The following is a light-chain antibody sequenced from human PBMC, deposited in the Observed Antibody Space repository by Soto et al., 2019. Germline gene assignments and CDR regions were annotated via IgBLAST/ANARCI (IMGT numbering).Light chain of an antibody. V-gene: IGKV1-5*03. CDR3: QQYNSYPWT. CDR1: QTISTW. CDR2: KAS. Sequence: IQMTQSPSTLSASVGERVTFTCRASQTISTWLAWYQQKPGEAPKLLIYKASTLEVGVPSRFSASGSGTEFTLTINTLQPADFATYYCQQYNSYPWTFGQGTKV. J-gene: IGKJ1*01.